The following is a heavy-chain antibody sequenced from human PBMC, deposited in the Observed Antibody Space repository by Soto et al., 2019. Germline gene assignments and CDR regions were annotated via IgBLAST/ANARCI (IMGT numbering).Heavy chain of an antibody. CDR1: GFTFSSYA. V-gene: IGHV3-23*01. CDR2: ISGSGGST. CDR3: AKAPGLSYYYDSSGYAYCFDY. J-gene: IGHJ4*02. Sequence: QPGGSLRLSCAASGFTFSSYAMSWVRQAPGKGLEWVSAISGSGGSTYYADSVKGRFTISRDNSKNTLYLQMNSLRAEDTAVYYCAKAPGLSYYYDSSGYAYCFDYWGQGTLVTVSS. D-gene: IGHD3-22*01.